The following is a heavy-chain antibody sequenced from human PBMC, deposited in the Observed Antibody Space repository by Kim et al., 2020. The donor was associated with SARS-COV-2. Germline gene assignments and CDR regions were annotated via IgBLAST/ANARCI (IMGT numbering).Heavy chain of an antibody. V-gene: IGHV3-66*01. Sequence: GGSLRLSCAASGFTVSSNYMSWVRQAPGKGLEWVSVSYSGGSTYYSDSVKGRFTISRDNSKNTLFLHMNSMRAADTAVYDCTRDTGYWGQGSLVTVSS. J-gene: IGHJ4*02. CDR1: GFTVSSNY. D-gene: IGHD4-17*01. CDR2: SYSGGST. CDR3: TRDTGY.